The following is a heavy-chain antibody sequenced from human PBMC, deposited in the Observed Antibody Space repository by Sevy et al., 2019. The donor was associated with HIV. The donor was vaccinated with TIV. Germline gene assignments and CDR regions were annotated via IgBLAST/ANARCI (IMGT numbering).Heavy chain of an antibody. V-gene: IGHV3-15*01. CDR3: TIDPVHFL. CDR1: GFTFNNVW. CDR2: IKSKTDGGTT. Sequence: GGSLRLSCAASGFTFNNVWMSWVRQVPGKGLEWVGRIKSKTDGGTTAYTATVKGRLTISRDDSTNTLYLQMNSLKIEDTAVYYCTIDPVHFLWGQGTLVTVSS. J-gene: IGHJ4*02. D-gene: IGHD6-6*01.